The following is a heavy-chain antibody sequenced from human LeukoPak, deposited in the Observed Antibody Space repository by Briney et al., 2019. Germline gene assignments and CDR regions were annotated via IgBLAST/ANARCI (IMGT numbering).Heavy chain of an antibody. D-gene: IGHD1-26*01. Sequence: GGSLRLSSAASGFTFSSYSMNWVRQAPGKGLEWVSSISSSSSYIYYADSVKGRFTISRDNAKNSLYLQMNSLRAEDTAVYYCARAPVGATDPFDYWGQGTLVTVSS. V-gene: IGHV3-21*01. CDR2: ISSSSSYI. CDR1: GFTFSSYS. CDR3: ARAPVGATDPFDY. J-gene: IGHJ4*02.